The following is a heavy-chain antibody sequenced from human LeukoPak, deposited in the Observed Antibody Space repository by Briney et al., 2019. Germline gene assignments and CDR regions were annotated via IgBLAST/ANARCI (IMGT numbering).Heavy chain of an antibody. CDR2: ISSSSSYI. CDR3: ARDAGSYDFWSGYYGLRNYYMDV. V-gene: IGHV3-21*01. J-gene: IGHJ6*03. CDR1: GFTFSSYS. D-gene: IGHD3-3*01. Sequence: GGSLRLTCAASGFTFSSYSMNWVRQAPGKGLEWVSSISSSSSYIYYADSVKGRFTISRDNAKNSLCLQMNSLRAEDTAVYYCARDAGSYDFWSGYYGLRNYYMDVWGKGTTVTVSS.